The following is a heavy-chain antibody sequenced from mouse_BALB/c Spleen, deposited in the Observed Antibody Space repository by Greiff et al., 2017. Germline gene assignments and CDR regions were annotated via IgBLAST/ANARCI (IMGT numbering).Heavy chain of an antibody. CDR1: GFTFSSYT. Sequence: EVMLVESGGGLVKPGGSLKLSCAASGFTFSSYTMSWVRQTPEKRLEWVATISSGGSYTYYPDSVKGRFTISRDNAKNTLYLQMSSLKSEDTAMYYCIRDRDYRYDWFAYWGQGTLVTVSA. D-gene: IGHD2-14*01. V-gene: IGHV5-6-4*01. CDR3: IRDRDYRYDWFAY. J-gene: IGHJ3*01. CDR2: ISSGGSYT.